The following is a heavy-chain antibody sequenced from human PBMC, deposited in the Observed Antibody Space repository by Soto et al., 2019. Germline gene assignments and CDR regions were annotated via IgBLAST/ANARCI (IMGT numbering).Heavy chain of an antibody. CDR1: GYTFTGYY. Sequence: QVQLVQSGAEVKKPGASVKVSCKASGYTFTGYYMHWVRQAPGQGLEWMGWINPNSGGTNYAQKFQGWVAMTRETSISTAYMELSRLSSDDTAVYYCARGGDLYCSGGSCYSWFDPWGQGTLVTVSS. D-gene: IGHD2-15*01. V-gene: IGHV1-2*04. CDR3: ARGGDLYCSGGSCYSWFDP. J-gene: IGHJ5*02. CDR2: INPNSGGT.